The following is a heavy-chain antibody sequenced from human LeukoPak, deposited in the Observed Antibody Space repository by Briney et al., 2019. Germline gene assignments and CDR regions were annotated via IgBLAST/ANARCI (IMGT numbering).Heavy chain of an antibody. D-gene: IGHD3-22*01. V-gene: IGHV3-30-3*01. CDR3: AKEGPTYYYDSSGYPDY. J-gene: IGHJ4*02. CDR1: GFTFSSYA. CDR2: ISYDGSNK. Sequence: GGSLRLSCAASGFTFSSYAMHWVRQAPGKGLEWVAVISYDGSNKYYAVSVKGRFTISRDNSKNTLYLQMNSLRAEDTAVYYCAKEGPTYYYDSSGYPDYWGQGTLVTVSS.